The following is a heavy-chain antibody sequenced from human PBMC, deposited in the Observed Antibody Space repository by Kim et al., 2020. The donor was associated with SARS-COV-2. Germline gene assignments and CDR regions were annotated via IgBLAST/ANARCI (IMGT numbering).Heavy chain of an antibody. Sequence: TNYADSVKGRFTISRDRSRNTVSIQMFSLRDEDTAVYYWAREAVLTGMDVWGQGTAVTVSS. CDR3: AREAVLTGMDV. CDR2: T. V-gene: IGHV3-53*01. J-gene: IGHJ6*02. D-gene: IGHD1-20*01.